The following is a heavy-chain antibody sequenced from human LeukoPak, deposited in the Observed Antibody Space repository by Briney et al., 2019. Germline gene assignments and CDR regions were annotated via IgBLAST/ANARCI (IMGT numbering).Heavy chain of an antibody. V-gene: IGHV1-8*03. D-gene: IGHD2-2*01. CDR2: MNPNSGNT. Sequence: ASVKVSCKASGYTFTSYDINWVRQATGQGLEWMGWMNPNSGNTGYAQKFQGRVTITRSTPISTAYMEMSSLRSEDTAVYYCASVGGLYSTYAFDIWGQGTMVTVSS. J-gene: IGHJ3*02. CDR1: GYTFTSYD. CDR3: ASVGGLYSTYAFDI.